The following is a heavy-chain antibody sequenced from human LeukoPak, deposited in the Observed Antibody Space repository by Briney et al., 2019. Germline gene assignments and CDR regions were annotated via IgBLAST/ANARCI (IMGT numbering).Heavy chain of an antibody. D-gene: IGHD3-10*01. J-gene: IGHJ4*02. CDR3: ARDSARGVLNPTSFDY. CDR1: GGSISSSSYY. V-gene: IGHV4-39*07. Sequence: PSETLSLTCTVSGGSISSSSYYWGWIRQPPGKGLEWIGSIYYSGSSYYSPSLKSRVTISVDTSKNQFSLKLSSVTAADTAVYYCARDSARGVLNPTSFDYWGQGTLVTVSS. CDR2: IYYSGSS.